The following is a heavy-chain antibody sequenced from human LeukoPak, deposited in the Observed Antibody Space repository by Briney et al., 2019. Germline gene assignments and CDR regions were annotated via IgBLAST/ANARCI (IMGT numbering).Heavy chain of an antibody. CDR2: ISSSSNYI. D-gene: IGHD1-26*01. Sequence: GGSLRLSCAVSGFTFSSYSINWVRQAPGKGLEWVSSISSSSNYIYYADSVKGRFTISRDNAKNSLYLQMNSLRAEDTAVYYCARDLWELDDALDIWGQGTRVTVSS. V-gene: IGHV3-21*01. CDR3: ARDLWELDDALDI. J-gene: IGHJ3*02. CDR1: GFTFSSYS.